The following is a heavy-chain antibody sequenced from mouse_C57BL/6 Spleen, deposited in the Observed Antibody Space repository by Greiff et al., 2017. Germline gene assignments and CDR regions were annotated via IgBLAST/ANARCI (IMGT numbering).Heavy chain of an antibody. D-gene: IGHD1-1*01. V-gene: IGHV1-64*01. CDR3: ARRGSTTVVEAFDY. CDR1: GYTFTSYW. J-gene: IGHJ2*01. CDR2: IHPNSGST. Sequence: VQLQQPGAELVKPGASVKLSCKASGYTFTSYWMHWVKQRPGQGLEWIGMIHPNSGSTNYNEKFKSKATLTVDKSSSTAYMQLSSLTSEDSAVYYCARRGSTTVVEAFDYWGQGTTLTVSS.